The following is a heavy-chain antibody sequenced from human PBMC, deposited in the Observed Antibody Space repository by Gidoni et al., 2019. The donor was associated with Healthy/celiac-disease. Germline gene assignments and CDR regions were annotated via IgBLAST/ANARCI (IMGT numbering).Heavy chain of an antibody. Sequence: QVQLQESGPGLVKPSQTLSLTCTVSGGSISSGGYYWGWIRQHPGKGLEWIGYIYYSGSTYYNPSLKSRVTISVDTSKNQFSLKLSSVTAADTAVYYCARDSPGHSYGIDYWGQGTLVTVSS. J-gene: IGHJ4*02. CDR2: IYYSGST. CDR3: ARDSPGHSYGIDY. D-gene: IGHD5-18*01. V-gene: IGHV4-31*03. CDR1: GGSISSGGYY.